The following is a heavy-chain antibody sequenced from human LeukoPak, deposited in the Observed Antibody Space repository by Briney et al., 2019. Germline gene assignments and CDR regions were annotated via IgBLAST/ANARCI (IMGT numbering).Heavy chain of an antibody. D-gene: IGHD3-3*01. CDR3: ARIGFAPILRDY. Sequence: EASVKVSCKASGGTFSSYAISWVRQAPGQGLEWMGGIIPIFGTANYAQKFQGRVTITTDESTSTAYMELSSLRSEDTAVYYCARIGFAPILRDYWGQGTLVTVSS. J-gene: IGHJ4*02. V-gene: IGHV1-69*05. CDR1: GGTFSSYA. CDR2: IIPIFGTA.